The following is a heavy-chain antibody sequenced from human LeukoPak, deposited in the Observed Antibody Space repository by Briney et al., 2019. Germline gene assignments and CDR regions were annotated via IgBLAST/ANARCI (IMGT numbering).Heavy chain of an antibody. CDR1: GFTFSNYG. V-gene: IGHV3-33*06. Sequence: GRSLRLSCAASGFTFSNYGMHWVRQAPGKGGEGVAVIWYDGSNKYYVDSVKGRFTISRDNSKNTLYLQMNSLRAEDTAVYYCAKAGFTVAYFDYWGQGTLVTVSS. D-gene: IGHD4-23*01. J-gene: IGHJ4*02. CDR2: IWYDGSNK. CDR3: AKAGFTVAYFDY.